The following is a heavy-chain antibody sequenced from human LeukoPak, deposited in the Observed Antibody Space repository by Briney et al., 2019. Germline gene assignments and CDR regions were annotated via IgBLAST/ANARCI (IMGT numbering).Heavy chain of an antibody. D-gene: IGHD1-1*01. J-gene: IGHJ6*02. V-gene: IGHV3-30*04. CDR1: GFTFSSYA. CDR2: ISYDGRNK. CDR3: ASDRDHWNYTMDV. Sequence: GGSLRLSCAASGFTFSSYAMHWVRQAPGKGLEWVAVISYDGRNKFYADSVKGRFTISRDNAKNTLYLQMNSLRPEDTAVYYCASDRDHWNYTMDVWGQGTTVTVSS.